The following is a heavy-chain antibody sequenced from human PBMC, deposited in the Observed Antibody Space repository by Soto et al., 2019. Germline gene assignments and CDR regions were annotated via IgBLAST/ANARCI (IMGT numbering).Heavy chain of an antibody. D-gene: IGHD3-3*01. Sequence: PGGFLRLSCAAAGFTFSSYWMSWVCQAPGKGLEWVANIKQDGSEKYYVDSVKGRFTISRDNAKNSLYLQMNSLRAEDTAVYYCAREVLRFLEWPACGMDVWGQGTTVTVSS. CDR2: IKQDGSEK. CDR3: AREVLRFLEWPACGMDV. V-gene: IGHV3-7*04. CDR1: GFTFSSYW. J-gene: IGHJ6*02.